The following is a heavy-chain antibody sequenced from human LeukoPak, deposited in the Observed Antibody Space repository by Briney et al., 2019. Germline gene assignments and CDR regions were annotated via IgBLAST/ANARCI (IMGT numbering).Heavy chain of an antibody. CDR1: GYTFTSYG. J-gene: IGHJ6*03. Sequence: ASVKVSCKASGYTFTSYGISWVRQAPGQGLEWMGWISAYNGNTNYAQKLQGRVTMTTDTSTSTAYMELRSLRSDVTAVYYCARGGYIPYYYYYMDVWGKGTTVTVSS. D-gene: IGHD5-12*01. CDR2: ISAYNGNT. V-gene: IGHV1-18*01. CDR3: ARGGYIPYYYYYMDV.